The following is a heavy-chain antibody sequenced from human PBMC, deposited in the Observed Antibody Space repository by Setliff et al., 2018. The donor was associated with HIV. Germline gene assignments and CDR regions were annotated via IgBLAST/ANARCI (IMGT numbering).Heavy chain of an antibody. CDR2: IYYSGDS. CDR1: GASITSSY. Sequence: SETLSLTCTVSGASITSSYGTWIRQSPGRGLEYRGYIYYSGDSNYSPSLKSRLSMSLAASTSQFSLRLNSLTAADTAMYYCARFARDPTDWGRGILVTVSS. V-gene: IGHV4-59*08. CDR3: ARFARDPTD. J-gene: IGHJ4*02.